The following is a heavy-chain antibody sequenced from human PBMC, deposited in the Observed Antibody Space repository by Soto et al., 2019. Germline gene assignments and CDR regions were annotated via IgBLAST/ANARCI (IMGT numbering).Heavy chain of an antibody. V-gene: IGHV3-13*01. CDR3: ARGQEVGAHFFDS. CDR2: IGTAGDT. Sequence: GGSLRLSCEASGFTFSGFDMHWVRQPTGKGLEWVSTIGTAGDTYYAVSVKGRFTISRDNAKNSLSLQMNSLRAGDTAVYFCARGQEVGAHFFDSWGRGTQVTVPS. CDR1: GFTFSGFD. D-gene: IGHD2-15*01. J-gene: IGHJ4*02.